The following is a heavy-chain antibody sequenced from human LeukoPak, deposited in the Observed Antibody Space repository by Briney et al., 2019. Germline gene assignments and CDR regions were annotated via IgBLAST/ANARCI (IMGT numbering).Heavy chain of an antibody. V-gene: IGHV1-2*02. J-gene: IGHJ3*02. Sequence: ASVKVSCKASGYTLTGYYMHWVRQAPGQGLEWMGWINPNSGGTNYAQKFQGRVTMTRDTSISTAYMELSRLRSDDTAVYYCARYSSSSDAFDIWGQGTMVTVSS. D-gene: IGHD6-13*01. CDR3: ARYSSSSDAFDI. CDR1: GYTLTGYY. CDR2: INPNSGGT.